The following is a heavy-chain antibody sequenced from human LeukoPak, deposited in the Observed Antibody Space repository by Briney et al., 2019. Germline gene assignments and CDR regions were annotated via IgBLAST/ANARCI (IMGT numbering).Heavy chain of an antibody. D-gene: IGHD3-10*01. V-gene: IGHV3-30*18. CDR1: GFTFSSYG. CDR3: AKGTMVRGAPYDY. J-gene: IGHJ4*02. Sequence: GGSLRLSCAASGFTFSSYGMHWVRQAPGKGLEWVAVISYDGSNKYYADSVKGRFTISRDNSKNTLYLQTNSLTAEDTAVYYCAKGTMVRGAPYDYWGQGTLVTVSS. CDR2: ISYDGSNK.